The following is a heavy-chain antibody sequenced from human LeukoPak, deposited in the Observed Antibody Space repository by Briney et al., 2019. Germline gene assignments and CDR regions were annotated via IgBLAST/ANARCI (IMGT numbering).Heavy chain of an antibody. CDR3: ASSRGAVAGATIDY. CDR2: ISAYNGNT. Sequence: ASVKVSSKASGYTFTSYGISWVRQAPGQGLEWMGWISAYNGNTNYAQKLQGRVTMTTDTSTSTAYMELRSLRSDDTAVYYCASSRGAVAGATIDYWGQGTLVTVSS. CDR1: GYTFTSYG. D-gene: IGHD6-19*01. V-gene: IGHV1-18*01. J-gene: IGHJ4*02.